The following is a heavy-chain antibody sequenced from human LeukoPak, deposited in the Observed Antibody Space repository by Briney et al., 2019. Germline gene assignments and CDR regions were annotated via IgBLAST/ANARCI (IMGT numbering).Heavy chain of an antibody. CDR2: IKQDGTEK. D-gene: IGHD4-17*01. Sequence: PGGSLRLSCAAVGFNFSSYWMAWVRQAPGKGLEWVAHIKQDGTEKYYVDSVKGRFTISRDNAKNSLYLQMNSVRAVDTAVYVCARPATVSMVDAFDIWGLGTMVTVSS. J-gene: IGHJ3*02. CDR3: ARPATVSMVDAFDI. CDR1: GFNFSSYW. V-gene: IGHV3-7*04.